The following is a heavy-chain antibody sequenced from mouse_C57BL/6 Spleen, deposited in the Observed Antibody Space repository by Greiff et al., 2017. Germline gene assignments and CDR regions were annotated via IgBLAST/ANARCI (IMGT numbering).Heavy chain of an antibody. CDR3: ATGTWAY. J-gene: IGHJ3*01. CDR1: GYTFTSYG. CDR2: IYPRSGNT. D-gene: IGHD4-1*01. V-gene: IGHV1-81*01. Sequence: QVQLQQSGAELARPGASVKLSCKASGYTFTSYGISWVKQRTGQGLEWIGEIYPRSGNTYYNEKFKGKATLTADKSSSTAYMELRSLTSEDSAVYFCATGTWAYWGQGTLVTVSA.